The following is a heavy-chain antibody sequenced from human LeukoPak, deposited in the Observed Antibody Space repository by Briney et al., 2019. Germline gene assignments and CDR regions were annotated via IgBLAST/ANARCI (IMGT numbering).Heavy chain of an antibody. V-gene: IGHV4-34*01. J-gene: IGHJ4*02. CDR1: GGSSSGYH. D-gene: IGHD3-10*01. CDR2: ISHDGRT. Sequence: SETLSLTCAVYGGSSSGYHWTWIRQSPGKGLEWTGEISHDGRTNYNPSLKSRVTISIDASKNQFSLSLTSVTAADTAVYYCARETWGFGELGSWGQGTLVTVSS. CDR3: ARETWGFGELGS.